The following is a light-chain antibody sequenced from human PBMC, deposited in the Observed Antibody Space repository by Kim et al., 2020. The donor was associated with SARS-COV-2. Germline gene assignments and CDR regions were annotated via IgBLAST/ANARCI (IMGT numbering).Light chain of an antibody. Sequence: SYELTQPPSVSVSPGQTASITCSGEKLGDKYACWYQQKPGQSPVLVIYQDSKRPSGIPERFSGSNSGNTATLTIIGTQAMDEADYYCQAWDSSTAVVFGGGTQLTVL. CDR2: QDS. J-gene: IGLJ2*01. CDR3: QAWDSSTAVV. V-gene: IGLV3-1*01. CDR1: KLGDKY.